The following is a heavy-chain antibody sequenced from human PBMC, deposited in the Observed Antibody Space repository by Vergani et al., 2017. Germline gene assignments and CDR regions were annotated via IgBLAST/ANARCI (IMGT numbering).Heavy chain of an antibody. Sequence: QVQLRESGPGLVKPSQTLFLTCAVSGGSISSGDYYWSWIRQSPGKGLEWIANIYYTGTPYYDPSLQSRVTISIDTSKNQFSLNLTSVTAADTAVYYCTRHGRSGWAGYFQHWGQGTLVTASS. CDR2: IYYTGTP. CDR1: GGSISSGDYY. CDR3: TRHGRSGWAGYFQH. V-gene: IGHV4-30-4*08. J-gene: IGHJ1*01. D-gene: IGHD6-19*01.